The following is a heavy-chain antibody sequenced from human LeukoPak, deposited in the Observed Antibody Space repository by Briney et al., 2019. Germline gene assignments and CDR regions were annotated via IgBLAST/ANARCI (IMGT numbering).Heavy chain of an antibody. CDR1: GFTFSNHA. Sequence: GGSLRLSCAASGFTFSNHAMTWVRQAPGKGLEWVSGISRSGATTLYADSVKGRFTISRDKSKNTLNLQMNSLRAEDTAVYYCARVDQMWWVFDSWGQGTPVTVSS. D-gene: IGHD2-21*01. CDR2: ISRSGATT. J-gene: IGHJ4*02. CDR3: ARVDQMWWVFDS. V-gene: IGHV3-23*01.